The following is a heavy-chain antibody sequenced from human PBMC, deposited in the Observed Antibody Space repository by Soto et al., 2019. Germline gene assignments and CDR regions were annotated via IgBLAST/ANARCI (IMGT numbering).Heavy chain of an antibody. CDR1: GYSFDGYG. CDR2: IRSRAYGGAA. CDR3: TRIYGSGTYLPDF. J-gene: IGHJ4*02. Sequence: EVQMVESGGGLEKPGRSLRLSCKGSGYSFDGYGVSWFRRAPGKGLEWVGFIRSRAYGGAADYAASVMGRFTISRDDPRSIAYLQMNSLKVEATAVYYCTRIYGSGTYLPDFWGQGTLVTVSS. D-gene: IGHD3-10*01. V-gene: IGHV3-49*05.